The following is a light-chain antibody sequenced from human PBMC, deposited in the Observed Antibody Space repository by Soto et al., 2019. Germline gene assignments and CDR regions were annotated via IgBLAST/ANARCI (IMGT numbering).Light chain of an antibody. CDR2: GAS. J-gene: IGKJ2*02. V-gene: IGKV3-15*01. CDR3: QQYNNWPPWT. CDR1: QSVSSN. Sequence: EIVMTQSRATLSVSPGERATLSCRASQSVSSNLAWYQQKPGQAPRLLIYGASTRATGIPARFSGSGSGTEFTLTISSPQSEDFEVYYCQQYNNWPPWTFGQGTKLEIK.